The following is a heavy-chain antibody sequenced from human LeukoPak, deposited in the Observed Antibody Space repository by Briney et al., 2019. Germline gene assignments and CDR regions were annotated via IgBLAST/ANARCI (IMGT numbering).Heavy chain of an antibody. CDR2: INHSGST. V-gene: IGHV4-34*01. CDR3: ARGTAYYDFWSGYPAPKYYFDY. CDR1: GGSFSGYY. D-gene: IGHD3-3*01. Sequence: SETLSLTCAVYGGSFSGYYWSWIRQPPGKGLEWIGEINHSGSTNYNPSLKSRVTISVDTSKNQFSLKLSSVTAADTAVYHCARGTAYYDFWSGYPAPKYYFDYWGQGTLVTVSS. J-gene: IGHJ4*02.